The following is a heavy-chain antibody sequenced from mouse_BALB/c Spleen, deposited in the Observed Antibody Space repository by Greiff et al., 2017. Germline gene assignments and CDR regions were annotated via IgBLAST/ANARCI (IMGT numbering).Heavy chain of an antibody. V-gene: IGHV14-1*02. CDR2: IDPENGNT. CDR3: ARSVGRFAY. J-gene: IGHJ3*01. D-gene: IGHD1-1*02. CDR1: GFNIKDYY. Sequence: EVQLVESGAELVRPGALVKLSCKASGFNIKDYYMHWVKQRPEQGLEWIGWIDPENGNTIYDPKFQGKASITADTSSNTAYLQLSSLTSEDTAVYYCARSVGRFAYWGQGTLVTVSA.